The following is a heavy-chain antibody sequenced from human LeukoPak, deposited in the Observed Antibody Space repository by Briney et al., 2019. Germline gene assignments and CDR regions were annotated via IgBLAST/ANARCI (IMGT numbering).Heavy chain of an antibody. J-gene: IGHJ4*02. CDR2: ISSSTNYI. CDR3: ARDPVRYSDYGYFDY. D-gene: IGHD5-12*01. CDR1: GFTFTSYS. V-gene: IGHV3-21*01. Sequence: GGSLRLSCAASGFTFTSYSINWVRQAPGKGLEWVSSISSSTNYIYSADSVKGRFTISRDNAKNSLYLQMNSLRAEDTAVYYCARDPVRYSDYGYFDYWGQGTLVTVSS.